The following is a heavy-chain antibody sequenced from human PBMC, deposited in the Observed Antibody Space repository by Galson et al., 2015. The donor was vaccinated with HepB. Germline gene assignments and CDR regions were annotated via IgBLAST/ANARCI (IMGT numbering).Heavy chain of an antibody. CDR2: ISYDGSNK. CDR1: GFTFSSYA. V-gene: IGHV3-30-3*01. J-gene: IGHJ4*02. CDR3: ARDSGPRGYSYGSPDY. Sequence: SLRLSCAASGFTFSSYAMHWVRQAPGKGLEWVAVISYDGSNKYYADSVKGRFTISRDNSKNTLYLQMNSLRPEDTAVYYCARDSGPRGYSYGSPDYWGQGTLVTVSS. D-gene: IGHD5-18*01.